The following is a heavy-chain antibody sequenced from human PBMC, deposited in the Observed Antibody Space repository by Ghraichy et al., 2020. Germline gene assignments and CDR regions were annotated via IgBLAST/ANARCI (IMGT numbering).Heavy chain of an antibody. CDR2: ISWNSGSI. Sequence: GGSLRLSCAASGFTFDDYAMHWVRQAPGKGLEWVSGISWNSGSIGYADSVKGRFTISRDNAKNSLYLQMNSLRAEDTALYYCAKTLRSGDTAMVTWGQGTLVTVSS. J-gene: IGHJ5*02. CDR3: AKTLRSGDTAMVT. V-gene: IGHV3-9*01. D-gene: IGHD5-18*01. CDR1: GFTFDDYA.